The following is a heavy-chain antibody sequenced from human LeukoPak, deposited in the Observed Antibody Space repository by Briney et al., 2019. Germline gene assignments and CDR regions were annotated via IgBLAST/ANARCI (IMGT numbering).Heavy chain of an antibody. J-gene: IGHJ4*02. Sequence: PGGSLRLSCAASGFTFSSCSMNWVRQAPGKGLEWVSYISSSSSTIYYADSVKGRFTISRDNAKNSLYLQMNSLRAEDTAVYYCARDVPAAVPDYWGQGTLVTVSS. CDR3: ARDVPAAVPDY. D-gene: IGHD6-13*01. CDR2: ISSSSSTI. V-gene: IGHV3-48*04. CDR1: GFTFSSCS.